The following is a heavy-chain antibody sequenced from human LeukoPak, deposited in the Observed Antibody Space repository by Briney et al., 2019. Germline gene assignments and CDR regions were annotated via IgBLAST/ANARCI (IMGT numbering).Heavy chain of an antibody. Sequence: SDTLSLTCVVSGYSISSSNWWGWIRQPPGKGLEWIGYIYYSGSIYYNPSLKSRVTMSVDTYENQFSLKLSSVTAVDTAVYYCAKMRGLAYYFDYWGQGTLVTVSS. CDR2: IYYSGSI. V-gene: IGHV4-28*05. J-gene: IGHJ4*02. D-gene: IGHD3-10*01. CDR1: GYSISSSNW. CDR3: AKMRGLAYYFDY.